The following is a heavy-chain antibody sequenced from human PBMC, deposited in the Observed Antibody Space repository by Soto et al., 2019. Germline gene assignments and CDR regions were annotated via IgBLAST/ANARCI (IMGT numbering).Heavy chain of an antibody. CDR3: ARGPGRRRASDF. Sequence: GGSLRLSCAASGFTFSSDWMHWVRQGPGKGLVWVSRINSGGSSIIYADSVKGRFTISRDNAKNTLYLQMNSLRAEDTAVYYFARGPGRRRASDFCCPATM. J-gene: IGHJ3*01. V-gene: IGHV3-74*01. D-gene: IGHD3-10*01. CDR1: GFTFSSDW. CDR2: INSGGSSI.